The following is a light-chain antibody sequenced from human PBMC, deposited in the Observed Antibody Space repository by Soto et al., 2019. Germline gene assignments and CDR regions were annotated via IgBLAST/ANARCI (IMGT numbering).Light chain of an antibody. CDR1: QSLTSSY. J-gene: IGKJ2*01. CDR3: QHYESSPPSYT. Sequence: EIVLTQSPGTLSLSPGERATLSCRASQSLTSSYLAWYQQKPGQAPRLPIYGASSRVTGISDRFSCSGSGTDFTLTISRLEHEDFAVYYCQHYESSPPSYTFGQGTKLEIK. V-gene: IGKV3-20*01. CDR2: GAS.